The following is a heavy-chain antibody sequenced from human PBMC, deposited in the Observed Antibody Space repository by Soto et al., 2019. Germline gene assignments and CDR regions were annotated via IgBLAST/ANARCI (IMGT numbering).Heavy chain of an antibody. CDR1: GHSFTRSW. D-gene: IGHD3-10*01. J-gene: IGHJ6*02. CDR3: ARFYGSGSYYAYYYGMDV. CDR2: IYPGDSDT. V-gene: IGHV5-51*01. Sequence: SVKISDTGAGHSFTRSWMVWVRQMPGKGLEWMGIIYPGDSDTRYSPSFQGQVTISADKSISTAYLQWSSLKASDTAMYYCARFYGSGSYYAYYYGMDVWGQGTTVTVSS.